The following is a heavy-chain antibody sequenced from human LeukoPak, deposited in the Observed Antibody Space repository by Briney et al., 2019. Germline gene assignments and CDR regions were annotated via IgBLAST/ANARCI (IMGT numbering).Heavy chain of an antibody. D-gene: IGHD3-10*02. J-gene: IGHJ6*04. CDR3: AELGITMIGGV. CDR1: GFTFSSYA. Sequence: PGGSLRLSCAASGFTFSSYAMSWVRQAPGKGLEWVSAISGSGGGTYYADSVKGRFTISRDNAKNSLYLQMNSLRAEDTAVYYCAELGITMIGGVWGKGTTVTISS. CDR2: ISGSGGGT. V-gene: IGHV3-23*01.